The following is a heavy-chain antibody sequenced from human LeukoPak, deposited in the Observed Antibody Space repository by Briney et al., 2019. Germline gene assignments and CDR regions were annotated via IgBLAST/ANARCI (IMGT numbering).Heavy chain of an antibody. CDR3: ARRYYDSSGYYLDESYDAFDI. CDR1: GGTFSSYA. J-gene: IGHJ3*02. D-gene: IGHD3-22*01. CDR2: IIPILGIA. Sequence: ASVKVSCKASGGTFSSYAISWVRQAPGQGLEWVGRIIPILGIANYAQKFQGRVTITADKSTSTAYMELSSLRSEDTAVYYCARRYYDSSGYYLDESYDAFDIWGQGTMVTVSS. V-gene: IGHV1-69*04.